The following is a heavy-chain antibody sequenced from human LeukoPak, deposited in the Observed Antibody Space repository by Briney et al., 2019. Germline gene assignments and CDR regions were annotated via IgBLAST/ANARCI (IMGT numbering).Heavy chain of an antibody. CDR1: GYTFTNYG. D-gene: IGHD3-10*01. J-gene: IGHJ2*01. Sequence: ASVKVSCKASGYTFTNYGISWVRQAPGQGLEWMGWINPYNGNTKYVQKLQGRVTMTTDTSTSTAYMELRSLRSDDTAVYYCATGGNYWYFDVWGRGTLVTVSS. V-gene: IGHV1-18*01. CDR2: INPYNGNT. CDR3: ATGGNYWYFDV.